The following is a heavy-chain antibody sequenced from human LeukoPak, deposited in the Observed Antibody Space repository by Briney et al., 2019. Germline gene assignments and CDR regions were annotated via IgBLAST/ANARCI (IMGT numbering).Heavy chain of an antibody. Sequence: GGSLRLSCAASGFTFSSNSMNWFRQPPGKGLDWVSSISSSSSYIYYADSVKGRFTISRDNAKNSLYLQMNSLRAEDTAVYYCARDPDYDSLFDYWGQGTLVTVSS. J-gene: IGHJ4*02. CDR1: GFTFSSNS. CDR2: ISSSSSYI. V-gene: IGHV3-21*01. CDR3: ARDPDYDSLFDY. D-gene: IGHD3-22*01.